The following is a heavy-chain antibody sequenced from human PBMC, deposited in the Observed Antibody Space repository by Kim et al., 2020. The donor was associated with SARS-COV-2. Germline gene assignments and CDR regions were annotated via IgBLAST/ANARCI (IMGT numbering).Heavy chain of an antibody. Sequence: GGSLRLSCAASGFTFSSYAMSWVRQAPGKGLEWVSAIYSGGSSTYYADSVKGRFTISRDNSKTTLYLQMNSLRAEDTAVYYCAKVLNGYSSSCPEFDYWGQGTLVTVSS. CDR2: IYSGGSST. D-gene: IGHD6-13*01. CDR1: GFTFSSYA. V-gene: IGHV3-23*03. CDR3: AKVLNGYSSSCPEFDY. J-gene: IGHJ4*02.